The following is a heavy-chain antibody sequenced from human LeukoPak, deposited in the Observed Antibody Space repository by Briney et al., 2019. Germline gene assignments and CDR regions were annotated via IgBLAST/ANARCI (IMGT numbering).Heavy chain of an antibody. CDR2: ISYDGSNK. D-gene: IGHD3-3*01. CDR3: ARDRITIFGEPNYYYYYGMDV. V-gene: IGHV3-30-3*01. J-gene: IGHJ6*02. Sequence: GGSLRLSCAASGFTFSSYAMHWVRQAPGKGLEWVAVISYDGSNKYYADSVKGRFTISRDNSKNTLYLQMNSLRAEDTAVYYCARDRITIFGEPNYYYYYGMDVWGQGTTVTVSS. CDR1: GFTFSSYA.